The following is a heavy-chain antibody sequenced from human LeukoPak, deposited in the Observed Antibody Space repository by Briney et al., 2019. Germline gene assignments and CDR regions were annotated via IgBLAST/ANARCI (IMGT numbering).Heavy chain of an antibody. Sequence: GGSLRLSCAASGFTFSSYAMSWVRQAPGKGLEWVANIKQDGSEKYYVDSVKGRFTISRDNAKNSLYLQMNSLRAEDTAVYYCATTTLTGRREWGQGTLVTVSS. CDR1: GFTFSSYA. J-gene: IGHJ4*02. CDR2: IKQDGSEK. D-gene: IGHD1-26*01. V-gene: IGHV3-7*01. CDR3: ATTTLTGRRE.